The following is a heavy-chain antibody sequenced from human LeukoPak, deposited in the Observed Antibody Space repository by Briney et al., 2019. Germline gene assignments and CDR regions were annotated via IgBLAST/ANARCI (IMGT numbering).Heavy chain of an antibody. J-gene: IGHJ6*03. CDR1: GFTFNSYW. CDR3: ARDRGYCSGGSCNYYYMDV. CDR2: IKHDGSEK. Sequence: QPGGSLRLSCAASGFTFNSYWMTWVRQAPGKGLEWVANIKHDGSEKYFVDSVKGRFTISRDNAKNSLYLQMNSLRAEDTAVYYCARDRGYCSGGSCNYYYMDVWGKGTTVTVSS. D-gene: IGHD2-15*01. V-gene: IGHV3-7*01.